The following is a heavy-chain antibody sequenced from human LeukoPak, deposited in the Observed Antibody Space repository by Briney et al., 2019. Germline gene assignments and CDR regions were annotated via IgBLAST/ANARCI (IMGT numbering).Heavy chain of an antibody. CDR1: GYSFTSYW. V-gene: IGHV5-51*01. Sequence: GESLKISCKGSGYSFTSYWIGWVRQMPGKGLEWMGIIHPGDSDTRYSPSFQGQVTISADKSISTAYLQWSSLKASDTAMYYCARAPPDILTGYYLFDYWGQGTLVTVSS. CDR2: IHPGDSDT. J-gene: IGHJ4*02. CDR3: ARAPPDILTGYYLFDY. D-gene: IGHD3-9*01.